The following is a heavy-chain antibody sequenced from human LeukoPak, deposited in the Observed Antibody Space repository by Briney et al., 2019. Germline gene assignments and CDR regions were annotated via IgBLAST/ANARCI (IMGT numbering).Heavy chain of an antibody. Sequence: GGSLRLSCQASGFTFSTYSMNWVRQAPGKGLEWVSFISSSGTTIYYADSVKGRFTISRDNTKNSLFLQMNSLRAEDTAVYYCARGQPGVAAAGNLDYWGQGTLVTVSS. CDR2: ISSSGTTI. CDR1: GFTFSTYS. D-gene: IGHD6-13*01. J-gene: IGHJ4*02. CDR3: ARGQPGVAAAGNLDY. V-gene: IGHV3-48*04.